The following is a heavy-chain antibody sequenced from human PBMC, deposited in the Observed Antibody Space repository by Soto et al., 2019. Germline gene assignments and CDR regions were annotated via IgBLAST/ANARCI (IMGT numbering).Heavy chain of an antibody. V-gene: IGHV1-18*01. CDR2: ISAYNGNT. J-gene: IGHJ4*02. D-gene: IGHD3-22*01. Sequence: GASVKVSCKASGYTFTSYGISWVRQAPGQGLEWMGWISAYNGNTNYAQKLQGRVTMTTDTSTSTAYMELRSLRSDDTAVYYRARESSSGWQMYYDSSGPMDYWGQGTLVTVSS. CDR3: ARESSSGWQMYYDSSGPMDY. CDR1: GYTFTSYG.